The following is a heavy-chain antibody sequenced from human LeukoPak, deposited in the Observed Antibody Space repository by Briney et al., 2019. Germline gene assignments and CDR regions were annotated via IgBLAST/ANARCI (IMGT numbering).Heavy chain of an antibody. D-gene: IGHD2-2*01. CDR1: GGTFSSYA. CDR3: ASDLLPAGYCSSTSCSTGVLQQ. V-gene: IGHV1-69*13. Sequence: SVKVSCKASGGTFSSYAISWVRQAPGQGLEWMGGIIPIFGTANYAQKFQGRVTITADESTSTAYMELSSLRSEDTAVYYCASDLLPAGYCSSTSCSTGVLQQWGEGNLVTVSS. J-gene: IGHJ1*01. CDR2: IIPIFGTA.